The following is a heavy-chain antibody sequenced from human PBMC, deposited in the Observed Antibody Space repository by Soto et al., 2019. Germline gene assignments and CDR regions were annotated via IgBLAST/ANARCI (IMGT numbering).Heavy chain of an antibody. V-gene: IGHV3-9*01. CDR2: INWDSGSI. Sequence: HPGGSLRLSCAASGFTFDDYAMHWVRQAPGKGLEWVSGINWDSGSIGYADSVKGRFTISRDNAKNSLFLQMNTLRAEDTAVYYCARDLIIRPAARLPNSHYNDMDVWSEGTTVTVSS. CDR1: GFTFDDYA. CDR3: ARDLIIRPAARLPNSHYNDMDV. J-gene: IGHJ6*04. D-gene: IGHD6-13*01.